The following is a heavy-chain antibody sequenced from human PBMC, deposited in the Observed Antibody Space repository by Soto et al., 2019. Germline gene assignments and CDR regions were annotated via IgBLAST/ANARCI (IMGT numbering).Heavy chain of an antibody. J-gene: IGHJ6*02. CDR1: GGSISNSY. D-gene: IGHD1-20*01. V-gene: IGHV4-59*01. Sequence: PSETLSLTCTVSGGSISNSYWSWIRQSPGKGLEWIGYIYYSGITNYNPSLKSRVTISVDTSKNQFSLKLSSVTAADTAVYYCARYKSNYYYGMDVWGQGTTVTVSS. CDR3: ARYKSNYYYGMDV. CDR2: IYYSGIT.